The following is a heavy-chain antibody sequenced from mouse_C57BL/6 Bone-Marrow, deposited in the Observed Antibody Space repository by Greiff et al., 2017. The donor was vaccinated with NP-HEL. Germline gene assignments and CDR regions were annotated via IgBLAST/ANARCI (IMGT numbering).Heavy chain of an antibody. D-gene: IGHD1-1*01. CDR1: GYTFTSYW. Sequence: VQLQQSGTVLARPGASVKMSCKTSGYTFTSYWMHWVKQRPGQGPEWIGAIYPGNSDTSYNQKFKGKAKLTAVTSASTAYMELSSLTNEDSAVYYCTRASHYYGSSYGYFDVWGTGTTVTVSS. J-gene: IGHJ1*03. V-gene: IGHV1-5*01. CDR2: IYPGNSDT. CDR3: TRASHYYGSSYGYFDV.